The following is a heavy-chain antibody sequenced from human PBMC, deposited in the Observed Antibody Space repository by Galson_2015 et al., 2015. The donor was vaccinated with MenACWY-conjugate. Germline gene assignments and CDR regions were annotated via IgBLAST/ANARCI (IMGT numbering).Heavy chain of an antibody. J-gene: IGHJ6*03. CDR1: GFSFSTSG. CDR3: ARGANIYFYLMDV. V-gene: IGHV3-21*01. CDR2: ITGTSTYI. D-gene: IGHD2/OR15-2a*01. Sequence: SLRLSCAASGFSFSTSGMSWVRQAPGKGLEWVSSITGTSTYIHYADSVKGRFTISRDHAQNSVYLQMNSLRAEDTAVYYCARGANIYFYLMDVWGKGTTVTVSS.